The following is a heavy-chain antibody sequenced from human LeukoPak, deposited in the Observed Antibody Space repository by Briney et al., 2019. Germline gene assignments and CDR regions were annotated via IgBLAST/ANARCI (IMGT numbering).Heavy chain of an antibody. J-gene: IGHJ4*02. CDR2: ISSSSSYI. CDR1: GFTFSSYS. Sequence: PGGSLRLSCAASGFTFSSYSMNWVRQAPGKGLEWVSSISSSSSYIYYADSVKGRFTISKDNAKNSLYLQMNSLRAEDTAVYYCARAGGSTVSHSDYWGQGTLVTVSS. V-gene: IGHV3-21*01. CDR3: ARAGGSTVSHSDY. D-gene: IGHD4-17*01.